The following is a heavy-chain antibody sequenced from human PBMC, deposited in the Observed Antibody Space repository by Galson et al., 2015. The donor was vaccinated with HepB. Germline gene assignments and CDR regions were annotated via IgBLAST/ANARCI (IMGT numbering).Heavy chain of an antibody. CDR2: ISSSSSYI. V-gene: IGHV3-21*01. D-gene: IGHD6-19*01. J-gene: IGHJ6*02. CDR3: AKGSDYYHYGMAA. Sequence: SLRLSCAASGFTFSSYFMNWVRQAPGKGLEWVSFISSSSSYIYYADSVKGRFTISRDNAKNSLYLQMNSLRAEDTAVYYCAKGSDYYHYGMAAWGQGTTVTASS. CDR1: GFTFSSYF.